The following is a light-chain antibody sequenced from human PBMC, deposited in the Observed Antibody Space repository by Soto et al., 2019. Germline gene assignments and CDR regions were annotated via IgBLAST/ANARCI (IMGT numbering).Light chain of an antibody. Sequence: EIGMTQSPATLSVYKGERATLSCRACQNIPTNLACYQQKPGQAPRLLFYGASTGATGLPARFSGSGSGTEFTLTIISLQAEDCAVYYCQQYNNWRSITFGQGTRLE. V-gene: IGKV3-15*01. CDR3: QQYNNWRSIT. CDR1: QNIPTN. CDR2: GAS. J-gene: IGKJ5*01.